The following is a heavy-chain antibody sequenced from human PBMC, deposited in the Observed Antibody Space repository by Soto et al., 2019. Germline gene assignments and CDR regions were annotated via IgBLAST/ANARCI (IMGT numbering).Heavy chain of an antibody. CDR3: ASHHRYYYYGMDV. CDR2: ISSSSSTI. CDR1: GFTFSSYS. V-gene: IGHV3-48*02. J-gene: IGHJ6*02. Sequence: PGGSLRLSCAASGFTFSSYSMNWVRQAPGKGLEWVSYISSSSSTIYYADSVKGRFTISRDNAENSLYLQMNSLRDEDTAVYYCASHHRYYYYGMDVWGQGTTVTVSS.